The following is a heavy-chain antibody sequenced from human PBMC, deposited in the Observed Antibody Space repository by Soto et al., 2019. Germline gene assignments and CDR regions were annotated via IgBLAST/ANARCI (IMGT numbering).Heavy chain of an antibody. CDR3: ARDDCRGTSCPYYYGIDV. V-gene: IGHV4-30-4*01. CDR2: IYYSGSI. J-gene: IGHJ6*02. CDR1: GGSINSGDYY. D-gene: IGHD2-15*01. Sequence: NPSETLSLTCTVSGGSINSGDYYWSGIRQPPGKGLEWIGYIYYSGSIFYNPSLKSRVTISVDTSKNQFSLKLTSVTAADTAVYYCARDDCRGTSCPYYYGIDVWGQGTTVTLSS.